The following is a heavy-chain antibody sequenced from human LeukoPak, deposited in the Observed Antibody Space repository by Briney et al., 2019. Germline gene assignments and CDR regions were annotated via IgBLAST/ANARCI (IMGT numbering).Heavy chain of an antibody. CDR1: GFTFSTFA. CDR3: SRGAGGGPDDY. CDR2: IGGGGDA. D-gene: IGHD4-23*01. V-gene: IGHV3-23*01. Sequence: GGSLRLSCAGSGFTFSTFAMRWVRQAPGKGLDWVSSIGGGGDAHYADSAKGRFTISRDKDQNTLSLQINNLRSEDTAIYYCSRGAGGGPDDYWGQGILVTVSS. J-gene: IGHJ4*02.